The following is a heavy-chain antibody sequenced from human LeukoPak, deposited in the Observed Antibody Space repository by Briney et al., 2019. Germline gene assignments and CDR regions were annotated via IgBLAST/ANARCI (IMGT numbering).Heavy chain of an antibody. CDR2: ISSSSSTI. Sequence: HPGGSLRLPCAASGFTFSSYSMNWVRQAPGKGLEWVSYISSSSSTIYYADSVKGRFTISRDNAKNSLYLQMNSLRAEDTAVYYCARLDAYYYDSSGYYGVDPWGQGTLVTVSS. V-gene: IGHV3-48*01. J-gene: IGHJ5*02. CDR1: GFTFSSYS. D-gene: IGHD3-22*01. CDR3: ARLDAYYYDSSGYYGVDP.